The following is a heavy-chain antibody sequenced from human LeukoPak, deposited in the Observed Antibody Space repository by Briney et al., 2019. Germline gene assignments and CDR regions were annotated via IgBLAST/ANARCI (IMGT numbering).Heavy chain of an antibody. Sequence: GGSLRLSCAASGFTFSSYWMSWVRQAPGKGGEGVANIKQDGSEKYYVDSVKGRFTISRDNAKNSLYLQMNSLRAEDTAVYYCARGVESSGYYYYYYYMDVWGKGTTVTISS. J-gene: IGHJ6*03. CDR3: ARGVESSGYYYYYYYMDV. D-gene: IGHD6-19*01. V-gene: IGHV3-7*01. CDR2: IKQDGSEK. CDR1: GFTFSSYW.